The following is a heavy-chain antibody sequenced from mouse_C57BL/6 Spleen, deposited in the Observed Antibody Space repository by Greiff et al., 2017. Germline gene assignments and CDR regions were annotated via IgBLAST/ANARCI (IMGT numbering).Heavy chain of an antibody. Sequence: EVQLQQSGPELVKPGASVKISCKASGYSFTGYYMNWVKQSPEKSLEWIGEINPSTGGTTYNQKFKAKATLTVDKSSSTAYMQLKSLTSEDSAVYYCARPYDYKAMDYWGQGTSVTVSS. D-gene: IGHD6-5*01. CDR1: GYSFTGYY. CDR2: INPSTGGT. V-gene: IGHV1-42*01. J-gene: IGHJ4*01. CDR3: ARPYDYKAMDY.